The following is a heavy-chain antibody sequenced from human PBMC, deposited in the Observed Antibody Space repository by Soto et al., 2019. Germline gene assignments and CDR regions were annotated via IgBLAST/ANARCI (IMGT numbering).Heavy chain of an antibody. D-gene: IGHD6-6*01. J-gene: IGHJ5*02. CDR1: RGTFSRYA. V-gene: IGHV1-69*13. CDR2: CIPIFGTG. CDR3: ARGCPHYSSSAIFRWGFDP. Sequence: GASVKVSCMGCRGTFSRYAISWVRQAPAQGLEWMGGCIPIFGTGNYAQTFQGRVTITADESTSTAYMELSSLRSENTAVYYCARGCPHYSSSAIFRWGFDPRGQGSLGTISS.